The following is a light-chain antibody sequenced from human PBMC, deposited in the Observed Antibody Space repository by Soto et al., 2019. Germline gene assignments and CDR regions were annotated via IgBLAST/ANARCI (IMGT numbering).Light chain of an antibody. CDR1: QVIGNY. Sequence: DIEMTQSPSSLSASLGDRVTITCRASQVIGNYLAWYQQKPGKVPTLLIYGAYTLQSGVPYRFSGSGSGTDFTLTISSLQPEDVATYYCQKYNSAPPWTVGQGTKVDI. CDR3: QKYNSAPPWT. V-gene: IGKV1-27*01. J-gene: IGKJ1*01. CDR2: GAY.